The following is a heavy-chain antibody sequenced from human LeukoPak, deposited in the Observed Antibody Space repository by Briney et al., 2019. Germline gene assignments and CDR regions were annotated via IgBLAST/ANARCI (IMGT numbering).Heavy chain of an antibody. CDR2: IYSGGST. V-gene: IGHV3-66*01. D-gene: IGHD3-10*01. CDR1: GFTVSSNY. Sequence: GGSLRLSCAASGFTVSSNYMSWVRQAPGKGLEWVSVIYSGGSTYYADSVKGRFTISRDNSKNTLYLQMNSLRAEDTAVYYCAREVSWFGELSVDYWGQGTLVTVSS. J-gene: IGHJ4*02. CDR3: AREVSWFGELSVDY.